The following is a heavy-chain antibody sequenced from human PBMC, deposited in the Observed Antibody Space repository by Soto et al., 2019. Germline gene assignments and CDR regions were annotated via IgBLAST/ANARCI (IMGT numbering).Heavy chain of an antibody. CDR1: GGTFSSYA. CDR2: IIPIFGTA. V-gene: IGHV1-69*13. D-gene: IGHD3-22*01. CDR3: ARSRANYYDTSGYYYSTFDY. Sequence: GASVKVSCKASGGTFSSYAISCVRQAPGQGLEWMGGIIPIFGTASYAQKFQGRVTITADESTSTAYMELSSLRSEDTAVYYCARSRANYYDTSGYYYSTFDYWGQGTLVTVSS. J-gene: IGHJ4*02.